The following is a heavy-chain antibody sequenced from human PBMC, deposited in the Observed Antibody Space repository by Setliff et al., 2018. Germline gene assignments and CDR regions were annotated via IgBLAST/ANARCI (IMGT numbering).Heavy chain of an antibody. Sequence: GGSLRLSCAASGFTFSTYWMTWIRQAPGKGLEWLANIKGEGSEKYYVDSVEGRFAISRDNAKNSLYLQMNSLRAEDTAVYYCARAGLPYAADVWGQGTKVTVSS. D-gene: IGHD2-21*02. V-gene: IGHV3-7*01. CDR1: GFTFSTYW. CDR2: IKGEGSEK. J-gene: IGHJ3*01. CDR3: ARAGLPYAADV.